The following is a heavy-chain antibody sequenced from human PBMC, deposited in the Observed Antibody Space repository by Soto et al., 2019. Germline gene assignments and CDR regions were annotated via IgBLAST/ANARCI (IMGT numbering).Heavy chain of an antibody. D-gene: IGHD3-9*01. CDR2: ISAYNGNT. CDR1: GYTFTSYY. V-gene: IGHV1-18*04. J-gene: IGHJ4*02. CDR3: ARGFLPLGYEILTGQLILDY. Sequence: ASVKVSCKASGYTFTSYYMHWVRQAPGEGRERMGWISAYNGNTNYAQKLQGRVTMTTDTSTSTAYMELRSLRSDDTAVYYCARGFLPLGYEILTGQLILDYWGQGTLVTASS.